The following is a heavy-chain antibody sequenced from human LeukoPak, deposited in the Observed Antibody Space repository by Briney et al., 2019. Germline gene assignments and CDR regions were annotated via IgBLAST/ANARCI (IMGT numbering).Heavy chain of an antibody. CDR3: AKSSGRMIRGVSEFDY. D-gene: IGHD3-10*01. Sequence: GGSLRLSCAASGFTFSDYYMSWVRQAPGKGLEWVSAISASGGGTYYADSVKGRFTISRDNSKNTLYLQMNSLRAEDTAVYYCAKSSGRMIRGVSEFDYWGQGTLVTVSS. V-gene: IGHV3-23*01. J-gene: IGHJ4*02. CDR2: ISASGGGT. CDR1: GFTFSDYY.